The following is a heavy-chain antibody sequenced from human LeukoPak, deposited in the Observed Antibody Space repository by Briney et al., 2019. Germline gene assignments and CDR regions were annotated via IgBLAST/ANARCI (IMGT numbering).Heavy chain of an antibody. Sequence: ASVKVSCEASGYTLTSYGINWMRQAPGQGLEWMGWISTQSGNTNYAQKVQGRLTLTTDRSTNTAYMELRSLRSDDTAVYYCARGAYGDKWGQGTMVTVST. D-gene: IGHD4-17*01. CDR1: GYTLTSYG. V-gene: IGHV1-18*01. CDR3: ARGAYGDK. J-gene: IGHJ4*02. CDR2: ISTQSGNT.